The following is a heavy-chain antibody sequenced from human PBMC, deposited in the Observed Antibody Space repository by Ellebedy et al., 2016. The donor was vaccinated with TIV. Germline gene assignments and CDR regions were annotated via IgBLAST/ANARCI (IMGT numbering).Heavy chain of an antibody. Sequence: GESLKISCAVSGFSFSSYWMSWVRQAPGKGLEWVANINEDGTKKHYVDSVKGRFTISRDNAGNSLYLQMNSLGAEDTAVYYCARAIYSASYLWGRGTLVTVSS. CDR1: GFSFSSYW. CDR3: ARAIYSASYL. J-gene: IGHJ2*01. V-gene: IGHV3-7*01. D-gene: IGHD4-11*01. CDR2: INEDGTKK.